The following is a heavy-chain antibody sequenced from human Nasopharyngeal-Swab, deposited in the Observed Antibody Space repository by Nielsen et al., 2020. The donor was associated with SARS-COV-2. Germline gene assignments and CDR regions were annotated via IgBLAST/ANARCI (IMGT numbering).Heavy chain of an antibody. Sequence: SETLSLTCTVSGGSISSYYWSWIRQPPGKGLEWIRYIYYSGSTNYNPSLKSRVTISVDTSKNQFSLKLSSVTAADTAVYYCARDGPTTVTTNYGMDVWGQGTTVTVSS. D-gene: IGHD4-11*01. J-gene: IGHJ6*02. CDR1: GGSISSYY. CDR2: IYYSGST. V-gene: IGHV4-59*01. CDR3: ARDGPTTVTTNYGMDV.